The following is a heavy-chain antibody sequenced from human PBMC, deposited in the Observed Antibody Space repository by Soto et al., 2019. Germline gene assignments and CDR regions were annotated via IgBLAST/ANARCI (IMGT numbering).Heavy chain of an antibody. J-gene: IGHJ4*02. CDR1: GGSISSYY. CDR2: IYYSGST. CDR3: ARQAPYYDFWSGYYTGYYFDY. V-gene: IGHV4-59*08. Sequence: SETLSLTCTVSGGSISSYYWSWIRQPPGKGLEWIGYIYYSGSTNYNPSLKSRVTISVDTSKNQFSLKLSSVTAADTAVYYCARQAPYYDFWSGYYTGYYFDYWGQGTLVTVSS. D-gene: IGHD3-3*01.